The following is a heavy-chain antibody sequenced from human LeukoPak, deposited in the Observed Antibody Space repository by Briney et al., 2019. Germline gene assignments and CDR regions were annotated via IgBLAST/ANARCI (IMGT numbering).Heavy chain of an antibody. J-gene: IGHJ4*02. V-gene: IGHV3-43*01. CDR3: AKGHDYGPWGCDY. D-gene: IGHD4-17*01. CDR2: ISWDGGST. Sequence: PGGSLRLSCAASGFTFVDYTMHWVRQAPGKGLEWVSLISWDGGSTYYADSVKGRFTISRDNSKNTLYLQMNSLRAEDTAVYYCAKGHDYGPWGCDYWGQGTLVTVSS. CDR1: GFTFVDYT.